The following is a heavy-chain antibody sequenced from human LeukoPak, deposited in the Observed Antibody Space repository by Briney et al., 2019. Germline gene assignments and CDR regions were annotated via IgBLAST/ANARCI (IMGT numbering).Heavy chain of an antibody. J-gene: IGHJ4*02. CDR3: AKDRDGSKSSSDY. D-gene: IGHD5-24*01. CDR2: ISGDAVTS. CDR1: GFTFKNYA. Sequence: GGSLRLSCAASGFTFKNYAMNWVRQSPGQGLEWVSTISGDAVTSWYADSVKGRFTVSRDNSKNIVFLQMNNLRAEDTAVYYCAKDRDGSKSSSDYWGQGTLVTVSS. V-gene: IGHV3-23*01.